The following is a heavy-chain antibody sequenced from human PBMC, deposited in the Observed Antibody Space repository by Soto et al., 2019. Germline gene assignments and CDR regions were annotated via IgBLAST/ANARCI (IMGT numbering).Heavy chain of an antibody. CDR1: GFTFSSYA. Sequence: GGSLRLSCAASGFTFSSYAMHWVRQAPGKGLEWVAVISYDGSNKYYADSVKGRFTISRDNSKNTLYLQMNSLRAEDTAVYYCARDPVDGYYYDPLDYYYGMDVWGQGXTVTVSS. J-gene: IGHJ6*02. CDR3: ARDPVDGYYYDPLDYYYGMDV. CDR2: ISYDGSNK. V-gene: IGHV3-30-3*01. D-gene: IGHD3-22*01.